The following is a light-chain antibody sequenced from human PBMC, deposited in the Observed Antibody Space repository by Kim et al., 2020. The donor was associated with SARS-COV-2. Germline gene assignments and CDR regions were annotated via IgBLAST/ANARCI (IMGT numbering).Light chain of an antibody. V-gene: IGLV3-21*04. CDR2: YDS. CDR1: NIGSKS. Sequence: APGKPARITCGGTNIGSKSVHWYQQKPGQAPVLVIYYDSDRPSGIPERFSGSNSGNTATLTISRVEAGDEADYYCQVWDSSSDHPVFGGGTQLTVL. CDR3: QVWDSSSDHPV. J-gene: IGLJ2*01.